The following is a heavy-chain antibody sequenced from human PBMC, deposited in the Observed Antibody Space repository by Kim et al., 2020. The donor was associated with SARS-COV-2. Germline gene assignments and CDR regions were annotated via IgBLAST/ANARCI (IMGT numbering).Heavy chain of an antibody. D-gene: IGHD4-17*01. CDR3: AKGSRDRVYGDYENY. Sequence: ESVKGRFTISRDNAKNSLYLQMNSLRAEDTALYYCAKGSRDRVYGDYENYWGQGTLVTVSS. J-gene: IGHJ4*02. V-gene: IGHV3-9*01.